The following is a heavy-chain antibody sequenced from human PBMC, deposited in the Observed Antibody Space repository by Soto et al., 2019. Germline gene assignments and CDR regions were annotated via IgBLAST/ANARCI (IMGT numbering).Heavy chain of an antibody. J-gene: IGHJ5*02. CDR1: GFTFSSYG. D-gene: IGHD2-15*01. CDR2: IWYDGSNK. CDR3: ARGVVVVAADNWFDP. V-gene: IGHV3-33*01. Sequence: GGSLRRSCAASGFTFSSYGMHWVRQAPGKGLEWVAVIWYDGSNKYYADSVKGRFTISRDNSKNTLYLQMNSLRAEDTAVYYCARGVVVVAADNWFDPWGQGTLVTVSS.